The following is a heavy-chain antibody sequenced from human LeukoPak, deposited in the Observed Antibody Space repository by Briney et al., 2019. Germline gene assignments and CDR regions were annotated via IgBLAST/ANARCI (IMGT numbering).Heavy chain of an antibody. CDR3: ARPTSGWYAGGFDY. CDR1: GFTFINYA. V-gene: IGHV3-23*01. CDR2: LSFSGLTT. J-gene: IGHJ4*02. Sequence: GGSLRLSCAASGFTFINYAMNWVRQAPGKGLEWVSALSFSGLTTYYTDSVRGRFTISRDNSKSTLYLQMNSLRAEDTALYYCARPTSGWYAGGFDYWGQGILVTVSS. D-gene: IGHD6-19*01.